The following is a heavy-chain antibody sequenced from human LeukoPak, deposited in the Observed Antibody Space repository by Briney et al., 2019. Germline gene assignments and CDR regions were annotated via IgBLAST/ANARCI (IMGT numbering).Heavy chain of an antibody. CDR2: IYYSGST. J-gene: IGHJ4*02. Sequence: SETLSLTCTVSGGSISSYYWSWIRQPPGKGLEWIGYIYYSGSTYYNPSLKSRVTISVDRSKNQFSLKLSSVTAADTAVYYCARLNRDGYNWRGGYFDYWGQGTLVTVSS. CDR3: ARLNRDGYNWRGGYFDY. V-gene: IGHV4-59*08. CDR1: GGSISSYY. D-gene: IGHD5-24*01.